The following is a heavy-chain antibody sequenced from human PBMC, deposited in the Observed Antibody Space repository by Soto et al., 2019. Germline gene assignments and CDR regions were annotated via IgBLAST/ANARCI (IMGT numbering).Heavy chain of an antibody. J-gene: IGHJ4*02. CDR2: IGSSSKTI. Sequence: HLVESGGGLVRPGGSLRLSCAASGFNLRDFYMSWLRQAPGKGLEWVAYIGSSSKTIVYSDSVRGRFTISRDNAENSLYLQMNSLPAGDTARYYCARNSEHFDFWGQGTLVTVSS. V-gene: IGHV3-11*01. CDR1: GFNLRDFY. D-gene: IGHD1-26*01. CDR3: ARNSEHFDF.